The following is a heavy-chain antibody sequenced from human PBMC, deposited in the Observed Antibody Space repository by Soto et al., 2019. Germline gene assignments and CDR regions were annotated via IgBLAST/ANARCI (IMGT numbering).Heavy chain of an antibody. CDR3: ARDGYCSGGSCSSMGYYYYGMDV. J-gene: IGHJ6*02. CDR1: GYTFTSYY. D-gene: IGHD2-15*01. CDR2: INPSGGST. Sequence: ASVKVSCKASGYTFTSYYMHWVRQAPGQGLEGMGIINPSGGSTSYAQKFQGRVTMTRDTSTSTVYMELSSLRSEDTAVYYCARDGYCSGGSCSSMGYYYYGMDVWGQGTTVTVSS. V-gene: IGHV1-46*01.